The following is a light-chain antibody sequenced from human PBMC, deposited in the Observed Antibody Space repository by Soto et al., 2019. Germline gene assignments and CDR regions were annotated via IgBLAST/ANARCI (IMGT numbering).Light chain of an antibody. J-gene: IGKJ3*01. CDR3: QNYYTSSLGFT. Sequence: EIVLTQSPGTLSFSPGERATLSCTASQTVSSTYLAWYQQKPGQAPRLLIYGAFKRATGIPERFSGSGSGTEFTLTISRLEPEDFAVYFWQNYYTSSLGFTFGPRTKVDVK. V-gene: IGKV3-20*01. CDR2: GAF. CDR1: QTVSSTY.